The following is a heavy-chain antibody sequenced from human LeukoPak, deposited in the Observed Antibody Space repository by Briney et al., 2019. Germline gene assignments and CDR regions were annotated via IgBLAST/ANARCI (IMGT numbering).Heavy chain of an antibody. J-gene: IGHJ6*02. V-gene: IGHV3-30*02. CDR2: IRNDGSNK. CDR3: AKDLAGYSYGPAYGMDV. CDR1: GFTFSSYA. D-gene: IGHD5-18*01. Sequence: GGSLRLSCAASGFTFSSYAMSWVRRAPGKGLEWVAFIRNDGSNKGYADSVKGRFIISRDNSKNTLFLQMNSLRAEDTAVYYCAKDLAGYSYGPAYGMDVWGQGTTVTVSS.